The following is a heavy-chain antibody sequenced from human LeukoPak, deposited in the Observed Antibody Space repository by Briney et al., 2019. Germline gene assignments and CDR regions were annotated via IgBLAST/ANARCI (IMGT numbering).Heavy chain of an antibody. V-gene: IGHV4-39*01. CDR2: IYYSGST. D-gene: IGHD3-10*01. CDR1: GGSISSSSYY. Sequence: PSETLSLTCTVSGGSISSSSYYWGWIRQPPGKGLDGIGSIYYSGSTYYNPSLKSRVTISVDTSKNQFSLKLSSVTAADTAVYYCARQALWFGRTGWFDPWGQGTLVTVSS. CDR3: ARQALWFGRTGWFDP. J-gene: IGHJ5*02.